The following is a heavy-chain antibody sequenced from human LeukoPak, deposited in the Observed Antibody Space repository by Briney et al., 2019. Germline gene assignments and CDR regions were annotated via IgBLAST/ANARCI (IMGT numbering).Heavy chain of an antibody. CDR3: ATLLYSRGY. Sequence: KPSETLSLTCTVSGGSISSYYWSWIRQPPGKGLEWIGYIYYSGSTNYNPSLKSRVTMSVDTSKNQFSLKLSSVTAADTAVYYCATLLYSRGYWGQGTLVTVSS. V-gene: IGHV4-59*08. D-gene: IGHD1-14*01. J-gene: IGHJ4*02. CDR2: IYYSGST. CDR1: GGSISSYY.